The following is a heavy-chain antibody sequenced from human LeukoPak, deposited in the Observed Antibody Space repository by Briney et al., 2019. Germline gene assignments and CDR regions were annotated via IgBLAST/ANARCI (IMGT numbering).Heavy chain of an antibody. CDR3: ERGTTLGRLGNAFDI. CDR2: ISAYNGNT. V-gene: IGHV1-18*01. D-gene: IGHD3-3*01. J-gene: IGHJ3*02. CDR1: GYTFTSYG. Sequence: ASVKVSCKASGYTFTSYGISWVRQAPGQGREWMGLISAYNGNTNYAQKPQGRVTMTTDTSTSTAYMELRSLRSDDTAVYYCERGTTLGRLGNAFDIWGQGTMVAVSS.